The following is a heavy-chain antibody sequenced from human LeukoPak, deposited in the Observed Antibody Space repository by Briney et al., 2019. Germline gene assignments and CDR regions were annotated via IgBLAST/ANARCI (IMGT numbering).Heavy chain of an antibody. CDR2: ISSNGDNT. V-gene: IGHV3-64D*06. J-gene: IGHJ4*02. CDR1: GFTFSSYA. Sequence: PGGSLRLSCSASGFTFSSYAMHWVRQAPGKGLEYVSAISSNGDNTYYADSVKGRFTISRGNSKNTVNLQMSSLRPEDTALYYCRAAAASGRDYWGQGTLVTVSS. D-gene: IGHD2-2*01. CDR3: RAAAASGRDY.